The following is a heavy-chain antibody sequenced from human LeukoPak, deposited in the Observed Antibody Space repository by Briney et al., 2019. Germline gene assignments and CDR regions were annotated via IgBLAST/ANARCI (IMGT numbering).Heavy chain of an antibody. Sequence: AISVSCPIPYYPDSVKGRFTISRDNSKNTLYLQMNSLRAEDTAVYYCAKDTGSSSPKFDYWGQGTLVTVSS. J-gene: IGHJ4*02. V-gene: IGHV3-23*01. CDR2: ISVSCPIP. CDR3: AKDTGSSSPKFDY. D-gene: IGHD6-6*01.